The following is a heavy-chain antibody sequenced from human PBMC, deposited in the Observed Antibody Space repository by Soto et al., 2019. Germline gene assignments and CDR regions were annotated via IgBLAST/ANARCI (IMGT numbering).Heavy chain of an antibody. CDR3: TRQTPTGEEDY. D-gene: IGHD7-27*01. J-gene: IGHJ4*02. CDR2: IDRDGSTT. V-gene: IGHV3-74*01. Sequence: EVQLVESGGGLVQPGGSLRISCVVSGFRFSSFWMHWVRQTPGKGLVWVSRIDRDGSTTGYADSVKGRFTVSRDNVKNTLYLQMNSLRAEDTAMYYCTRQTPTGEEDYWGQGTRVIVSS. CDR1: GFRFSSFW.